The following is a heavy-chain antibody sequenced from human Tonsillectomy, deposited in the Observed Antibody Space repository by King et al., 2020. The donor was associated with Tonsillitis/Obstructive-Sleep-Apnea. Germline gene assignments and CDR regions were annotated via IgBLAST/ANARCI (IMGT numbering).Heavy chain of an antibody. CDR2: ISGSGGST. Sequence: VQLVESGGGLVQPGGSLRLSCAASGFTFSSYAMSWVRQAPGKGLEWVSAISGSGGSTYYADSVKGRFTISRDNSKNTLYLQMNSLRAEDTAVYYCAKVGDYCTPTSCRNWFDPWGQGTLVTVSS. D-gene: IGHD2-2*01. CDR1: GFTFSSYA. J-gene: IGHJ5*02. V-gene: IGHV3-23*04. CDR3: AKVGDYCTPTSCRNWFDP.